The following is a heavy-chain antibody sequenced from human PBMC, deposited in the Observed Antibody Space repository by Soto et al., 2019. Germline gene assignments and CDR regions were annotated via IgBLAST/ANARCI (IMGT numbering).Heavy chain of an antibody. CDR3: ARGRVDGGELDL. J-gene: IGHJ4*02. D-gene: IGHD1-26*01. CDR1: GFTFRTYG. Sequence: VQLVESGGGVVQPGRSLRLSCAASGFTFRTYGMYWVRQAPGKGLEWVAVIWYDASNKYYADSVKGRFTISRDNSENTLYLQMNSLRAEDTAVYYCARGRVDGGELDLWGQGTLGTVSS. CDR2: IWYDASNK. V-gene: IGHV3-33*01.